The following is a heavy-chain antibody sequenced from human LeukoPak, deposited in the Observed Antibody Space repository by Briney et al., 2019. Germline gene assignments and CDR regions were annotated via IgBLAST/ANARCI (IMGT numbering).Heavy chain of an antibody. CDR2: IIPIFGTA. D-gene: IGHD6-19*01. V-gene: IGHV1-69*06. J-gene: IGHJ4*02. CDR3: ARREQWLVGDDY. Sequence: ASVKVSCKAPGGTFSNYAISWVRQAPGQGLEWMGGIIPIFGTANYAQKFQGRVTITADKSTSTAYMELSSLRSEDTAVYYCARREQWLVGDDYWGQGTLVTVSS. CDR1: GGTFSNYA.